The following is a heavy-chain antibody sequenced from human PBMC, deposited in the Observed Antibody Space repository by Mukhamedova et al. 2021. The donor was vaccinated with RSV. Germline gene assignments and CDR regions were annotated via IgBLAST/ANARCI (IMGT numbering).Heavy chain of an antibody. Sequence: GGYYWSWIRQHPGKGLEWIGYIYYSGSTYYNPSLKSRVTISVDTSKNQFSQNPSSVTAADTAVYYCARIYYDILTGSRFDYWGQGT. V-gene: IGHV4-31*02. CDR3: ARIYYDILTGSRFDY. CDR2: IYYSGST. D-gene: IGHD3-9*01. CDR1: GGYY. J-gene: IGHJ4*02.